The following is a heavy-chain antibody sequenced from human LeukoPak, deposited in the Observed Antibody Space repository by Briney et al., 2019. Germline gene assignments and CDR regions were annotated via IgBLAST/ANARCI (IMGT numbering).Heavy chain of an antibody. CDR3: ARVNINNWHSCDY. Sequence: SETLSLTCAVSGGSISSNNWWGWVRQPPGKGLEWIGEIYHSGSPNYNPSLKSRVTISVDKSRNHFSLNLSSVTAADTAVYYCARVNINNWHSCDYWGQGALVTVPS. V-gene: IGHV4-4*02. CDR1: GGSISSNNW. CDR2: IYHSGSP. D-gene: IGHD1-1*01. J-gene: IGHJ4*02.